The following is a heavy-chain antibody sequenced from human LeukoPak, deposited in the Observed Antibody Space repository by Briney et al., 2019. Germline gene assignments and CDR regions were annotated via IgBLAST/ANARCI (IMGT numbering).Heavy chain of an antibody. Sequence: PGGSLRVSCAASGFTFTNAWMSWVRQAPGKGLEWVGRIKRKTDGGTTYYAAPVKGRFTISRDDSKNTLYLQMNSLKTEDTAVYYCTTEAIMIWDWGQGTLVTVSS. CDR2: IKRKTDGGTT. D-gene: IGHD3-16*01. V-gene: IGHV3-15*01. J-gene: IGHJ4*02. CDR1: GFTFTNAW. CDR3: TTEAIMIWD.